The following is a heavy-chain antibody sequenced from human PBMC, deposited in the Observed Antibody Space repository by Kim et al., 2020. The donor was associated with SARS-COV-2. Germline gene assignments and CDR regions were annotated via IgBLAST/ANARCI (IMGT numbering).Heavy chain of an antibody. CDR3: ARDGQQLDSIQDY. CDR2: IWYDGSNK. CDR1: GFTFSSYG. J-gene: IGHJ4*02. D-gene: IGHD6-13*01. Sequence: GGSLRLSCAASGFTFSSYGMHWVRQAPGKGLEWVAVIWYDGSNKYYADSVKGRFTISRDNSKNTLYLQMNSLRAEDTAVYYCARDGQQLDSIQDYWGQGTLVTVSS. V-gene: IGHV3-33*01.